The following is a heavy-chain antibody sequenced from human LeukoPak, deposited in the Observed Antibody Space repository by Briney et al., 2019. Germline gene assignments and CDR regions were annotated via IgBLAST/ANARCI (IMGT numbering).Heavy chain of an antibody. J-gene: IGHJ4*02. Sequence: PGGSLRLSCAASGFSFSSYEMNWVRQAPGKGLVWVSRINSDGSITNYADSVKGRFTISRDNAKNTLYLQMNSLRAEDTAVYYCARGPMVRTNLFDYWGQGTLVTVSS. D-gene: IGHD3-10*01. V-gene: IGHV3-74*01. CDR1: GFSFSSYE. CDR3: ARGPMVRTNLFDY. CDR2: INSDGSIT.